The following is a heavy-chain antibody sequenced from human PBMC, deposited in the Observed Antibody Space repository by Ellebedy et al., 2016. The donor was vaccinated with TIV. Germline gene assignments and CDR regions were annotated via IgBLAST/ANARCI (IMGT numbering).Heavy chain of an antibody. CDR2: ISGSGGST. CDR3: ARDLHINDYWSSRNNYYYYYGMDV. Sequence: GESLKISCAASGFTFSSYAMSWVRQAPGKGLEWVSAISGSGGSTYYADSVKGRFTISRDNSKNTLYLQMNSLRAEDTAVYYCARDLHINDYWSSRNNYYYYYGMDVWGQGTTVTVSS. CDR1: GFTFSSYA. V-gene: IGHV3-23*01. J-gene: IGHJ6*02. D-gene: IGHD1-1*01.